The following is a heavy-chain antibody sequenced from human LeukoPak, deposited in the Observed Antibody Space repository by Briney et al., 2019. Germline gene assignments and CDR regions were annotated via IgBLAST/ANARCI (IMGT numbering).Heavy chain of an antibody. J-gene: IGHJ5*02. CDR2: IIPILGIA. V-gene: IGHV1-69*04. CDR3: ARDTYYDILTGLRLGGWFDP. Sequence: VASVKVSCKASGGTFSSYAISWVRQAPGQGLEWMGRIIPILGIANYAQKFQGRVTITADKSTSTAYMELSSLRSEDTAVYYCARDTYYDILTGLRLGGWFDPWGQGTLVTVSS. CDR1: GGTFSSYA. D-gene: IGHD3-9*01.